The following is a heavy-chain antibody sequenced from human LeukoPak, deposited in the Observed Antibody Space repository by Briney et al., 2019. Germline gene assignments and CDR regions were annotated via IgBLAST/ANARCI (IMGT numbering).Heavy chain of an antibody. Sequence: PSETLSLTCTVSGDSFSSHYWSWARQPPGRGLEWIGYVSYIGSTNYNPSLKSRVTISVDTSKNQFSLKLSSVTAADTAVYYCARDPTTVTKGLDIWGQGTMVTVSS. CDR2: VSYIGST. V-gene: IGHV4-59*11. CDR3: ARDPTTVTKGLDI. CDR1: GDSFSSHY. J-gene: IGHJ3*02. D-gene: IGHD4-17*01.